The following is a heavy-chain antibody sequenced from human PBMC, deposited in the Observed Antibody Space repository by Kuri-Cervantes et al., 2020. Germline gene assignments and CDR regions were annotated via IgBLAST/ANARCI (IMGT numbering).Heavy chain of an antibody. Sequence: SQTLSLTCGVSNYSIGSGYYWGWIRQPPGKGLEWIGSIYYSGSTYYNPSLKSRVTISVDTSKNQFSLKLSSVTAADTAVYYCARHLAAAGDYWGQGTLVTVST. CDR2: IYYSGST. CDR3: ARHLAAAGDY. D-gene: IGHD6-13*01. V-gene: IGHV4-38-2*01. J-gene: IGHJ4*02. CDR1: NYSIGSGYY.